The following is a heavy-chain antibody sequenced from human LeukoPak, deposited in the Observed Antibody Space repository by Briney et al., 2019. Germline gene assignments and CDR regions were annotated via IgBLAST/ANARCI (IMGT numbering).Heavy chain of an antibody. CDR3: ARHKSDETATYFFDY. J-gene: IGHJ4*02. CDR2: IYPGNSDT. CDR1: GYIFTNYW. D-gene: IGHD1-1*01. V-gene: IGHV5-51*01. Sequence: GESLKISCKVSGYIFTNYWIGWVRQTPGKGLEWMGIIYPGNSDTRYSPSFQGQVSFSADKSISTAYLQWSSLQASDTAMYYCARHKSDETATYFFDYWGQGTPVTVSS.